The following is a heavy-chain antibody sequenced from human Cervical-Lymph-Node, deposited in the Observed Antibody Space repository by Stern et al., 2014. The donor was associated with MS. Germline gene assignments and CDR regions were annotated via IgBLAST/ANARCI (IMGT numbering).Heavy chain of an antibody. CDR1: GGSISSSTYY. CDR3: ACVSGSGP. V-gene: IGHV4-39*01. D-gene: IGHD6-19*01. J-gene: IGHJ5*02. Sequence: QVQLVESGPGLVKPSETLSLTCTVSGGSISSSTYYWGWIRQPPGQGLEWIGSIYYSGSTYYKPSLKSRVTISVGPSKNQFLLQLSSVAAADTAVYYCACVSGSGPWGQGTLVTVSS. CDR2: IYYSGST.